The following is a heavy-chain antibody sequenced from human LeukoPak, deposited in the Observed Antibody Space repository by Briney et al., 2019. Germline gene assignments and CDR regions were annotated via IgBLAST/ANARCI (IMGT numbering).Heavy chain of an antibody. CDR3: ARAREVLRFLGV. J-gene: IGHJ6*04. CDR2: IYYSGST. CDR1: GGSISSYY. Sequence: SETLSLTCTVSGGSISSYYWSWIRQPPGKGLEWIGYIYYSGSTNYNPSLKSRVTISVDTSKNQFSLKLSSVTAADTAVYYCARAREVLRFLGVWGKGTTVTVSS. V-gene: IGHV4-59*12. D-gene: IGHD3-3*01.